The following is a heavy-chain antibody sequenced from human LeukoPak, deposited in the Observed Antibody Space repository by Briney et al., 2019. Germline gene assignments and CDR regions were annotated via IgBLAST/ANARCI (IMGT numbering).Heavy chain of an antibody. J-gene: IGHJ4*02. CDR2: IKSKTNGGTP. Sequence: GGSLRLSCVVSGFSFSNAWITWVRQAPGKGLEWVGRIKSKTNGGTPDYAAPVKGRFTISRNDSKSTLYLQMNSLETEDTATYYCATEGGSGWYGHFDHWGQGTLVTVSS. V-gene: IGHV3-15*01. CDR1: GFSFSNAW. CDR3: ATEGGSGWYGHFDH. D-gene: IGHD6-19*01.